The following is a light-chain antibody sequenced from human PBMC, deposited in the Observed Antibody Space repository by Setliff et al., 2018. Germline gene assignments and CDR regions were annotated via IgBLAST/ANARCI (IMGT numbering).Light chain of an antibody. CDR2: GAS. CDR1: QSFSSSY. CDR3: LQYSSYSTWT. J-gene: IGKJ1*01. V-gene: IGKV3-20*01. Sequence: VLTQSPGTLSLSPGERATLFCRASQSFSSSYLAWYQQKPGQAPRLLIYGASSRPTGVPDRFSGSGSGTDFTLTISRLEPDDFATYYCLQYSSYSTWTFGQGTKVDIK.